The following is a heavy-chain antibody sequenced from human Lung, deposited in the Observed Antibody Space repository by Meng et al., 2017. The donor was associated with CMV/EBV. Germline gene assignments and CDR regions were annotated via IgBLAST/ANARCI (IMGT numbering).Heavy chain of an antibody. J-gene: IGHJ4*02. CDR1: GYRFSDYW. D-gene: IGHD1-1*01. Sequence: GESLKISCKGSGYRFSDYWIAWLRQVPGTGLEWMGIIYPGDSDARYSPSFQGQVTLSVDKSINTAYLQWYSLKASDTGKYYCARLDDTNNWDRWGQGTLVTVSS. CDR3: ARLDDTNNWDR. V-gene: IGHV5-51*01. CDR2: IYPGDSDA.